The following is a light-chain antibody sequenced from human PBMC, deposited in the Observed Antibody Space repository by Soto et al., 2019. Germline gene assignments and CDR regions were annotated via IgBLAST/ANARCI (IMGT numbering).Light chain of an antibody. J-gene: IGKJ2*01. CDR3: QQYNRWPGT. V-gene: IGKV3-15*01. CDR2: GAS. CDR1: QTISSD. Sequence: EIVMTQSPATLSVSPGERATLSCRASQTISSDLAWYQQKPGQAPRLLVYGASTRATGIPGRFSGSGSGLEFTITISSLQSEDSAFYFGQQYNRWPGTFGQGTKVEIK.